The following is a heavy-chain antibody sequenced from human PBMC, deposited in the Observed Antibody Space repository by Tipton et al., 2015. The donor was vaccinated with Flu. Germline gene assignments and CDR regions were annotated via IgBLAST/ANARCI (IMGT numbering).Heavy chain of an antibody. V-gene: IGHV4-31*03. CDR3: ARGAGGYNSYPTGDFDY. CDR1: GGSISSGAYY. CDR2: IYYSGST. D-gene: IGHD5-24*01. Sequence: TLSLTCTVSGGSISSGAYYWSWIRQHPGKGLEWIGYIYYSGSTYYNPSLKSRVTISGDTSRNQFSLKLNPVTAADTAVYYCARGAGGYNSYPTGDFDYWGQGTLVTVSS. J-gene: IGHJ4*02.